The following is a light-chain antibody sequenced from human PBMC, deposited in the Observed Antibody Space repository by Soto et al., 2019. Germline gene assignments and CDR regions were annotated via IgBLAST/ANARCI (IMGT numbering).Light chain of an antibody. CDR3: QQRSTWPFT. V-gene: IGKV3-11*01. CDR2: DAS. J-gene: IGKJ3*01. CDR1: QSISSY. Sequence: EIVLTQSPATLSLSPGERATLSCRASQSISSYLAWYQQKPDQAPRLLIYDASSWATGIPARFSGSGSGTDFTLTISSLEPEDFAVYYCQQRSTWPFTFGPGTKVDIK.